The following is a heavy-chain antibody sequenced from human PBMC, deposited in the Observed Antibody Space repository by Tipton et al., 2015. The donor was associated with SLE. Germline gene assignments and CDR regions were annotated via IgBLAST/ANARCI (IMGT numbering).Heavy chain of an antibody. CDR3: ARRYSSSWYGY. V-gene: IGHV4-34*01. J-gene: IGHJ4*02. Sequence: TLSLTCAVYGGSFSGYYWSWIRQPPGKGLEWIGEINHSGSTNYNPSLKNRVTISVDTSKNQFSLKLSSVTAADTAVYYCARRYSSSWYGYWGQGTLVTVSS. CDR2: INHSGST. D-gene: IGHD6-13*01. CDR1: GGSFSGYY.